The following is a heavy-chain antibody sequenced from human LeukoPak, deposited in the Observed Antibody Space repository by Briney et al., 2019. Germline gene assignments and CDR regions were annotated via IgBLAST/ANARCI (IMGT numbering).Heavy chain of an antibody. CDR2: IYYSGST. J-gene: IGHJ3*02. Sequence: PSETLSLTCTVSGGSISSYYWSWIRQPPGKGLELIGYIYYSGSTNYNPSLKSRVTISVDTSKNQFSLKLSSVTAADTAVYYCARLRGSSLDAFDIWGQGTMVTVSS. D-gene: IGHD6-13*01. CDR1: GGSISSYY. V-gene: IGHV4-59*01. CDR3: ARLRGSSLDAFDI.